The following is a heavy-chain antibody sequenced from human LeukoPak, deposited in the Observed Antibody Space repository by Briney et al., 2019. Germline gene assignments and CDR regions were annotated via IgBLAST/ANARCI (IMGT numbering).Heavy chain of an antibody. V-gene: IGHV4-39*07. J-gene: IGHJ4*02. CDR3: ARRVRNYYGSGSYSHYFDY. CDR1: GGSISSGSYC. D-gene: IGHD3-10*01. CDR2: IYYSGST. Sequence: SETLSLTCTVSGGSISSGSYCWSWIRQPAGKGLEWIGSIYYSGSTYYNPSLKSRVTISVDTSKNQFSLKLSSVTAADTAVYYCARRVRNYYGSGSYSHYFDYWGQGTLVTVSS.